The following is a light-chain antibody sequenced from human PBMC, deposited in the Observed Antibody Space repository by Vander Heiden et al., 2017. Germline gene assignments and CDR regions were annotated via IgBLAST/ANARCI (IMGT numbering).Light chain of an antibody. V-gene: IGLV3-1*01. J-gene: IGLJ1*01. Sequence: SSELTQPPSVSVPPGQTASVTCSGDKLGDKYTWWYQQKPGQSPVLVIYHDSKRPSGIPERFSGSNSGNTATLTITGTQAMDEADYFCQTWDSSTGVFGTGTKVTGL. CDR2: HDS. CDR3: QTWDSSTGV. CDR1: KLGDKY.